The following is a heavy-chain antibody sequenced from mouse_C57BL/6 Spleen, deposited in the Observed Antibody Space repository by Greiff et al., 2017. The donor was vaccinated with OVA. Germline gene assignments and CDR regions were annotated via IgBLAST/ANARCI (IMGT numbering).Heavy chain of an antibody. D-gene: IGHD2-4*01. Sequence: QVHVKQSGPELVKPGASVKISCKASGYSFTSYYIHWVKQRPGQGLEWIGWIYPGSGNTKYNEKFKGKATLTADTSSSTAYMQLSSLTSEDSAVYYCARWESYDYDEEGAMDYWGQGTSVTVSS. V-gene: IGHV1-66*01. J-gene: IGHJ4*01. CDR1: GYSFTSYY. CDR2: IYPGSGNT. CDR3: ARWESYDYDEEGAMDY.